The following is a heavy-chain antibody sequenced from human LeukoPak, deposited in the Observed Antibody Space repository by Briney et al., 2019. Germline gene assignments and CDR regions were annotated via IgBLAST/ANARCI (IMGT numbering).Heavy chain of an antibody. CDR1: GYTFTGYA. J-gene: IGHJ4*02. V-gene: IGHV1-3*01. D-gene: IGHD5-18*01. Sequence: ASVKVSCKASGYTFTGYAMHWVRQAPGQRLEWMGWINAGNGNTKYSQKFQGRVTITRDTSASTAYMELSSLRSEDTAVYYCARGIQLWYGGRYFDYWGQGTLVTVSS. CDR3: ARGIQLWYGGRYFDY. CDR2: INAGNGNT.